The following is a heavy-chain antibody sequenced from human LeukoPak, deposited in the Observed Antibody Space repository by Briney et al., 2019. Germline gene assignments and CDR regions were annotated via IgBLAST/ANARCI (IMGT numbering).Heavy chain of an antibody. CDR3: ARDPTEYFDY. CDR1: GFTFSSYG. D-gene: IGHD4-17*01. CDR2: IRYDGSNK. J-gene: IGHJ4*02. Sequence: GGSLRLSCAASGFTFSSYGMHWVRQAPGKGLEWVAFIRYDGSNKYYADSVKGRFTISRDNAKNSLYLQMNSPRAEDTAVYYCARDPTEYFDYWGQGTLVTVSS. V-gene: IGHV3-30*02.